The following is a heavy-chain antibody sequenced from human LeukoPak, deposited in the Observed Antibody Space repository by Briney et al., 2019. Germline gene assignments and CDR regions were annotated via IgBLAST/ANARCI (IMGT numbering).Heavy chain of an antibody. CDR2: MNPNSGNT. V-gene: IGHV1-8*01. D-gene: IGHD1-26*01. J-gene: IGHJ6*02. CDR3: AREWDGYYYYYGMDV. Sequence: ASVKVSCKASGYTFTSYDINWVRQATGQGLEWMGWMNPNSGNTGYAQKFQGRVTMTRNTSISTAYKELSSLRSEDTAVYYCAREWDGYYYYYGMDVWGQGTTVTVSS. CDR1: GYTFTSYD.